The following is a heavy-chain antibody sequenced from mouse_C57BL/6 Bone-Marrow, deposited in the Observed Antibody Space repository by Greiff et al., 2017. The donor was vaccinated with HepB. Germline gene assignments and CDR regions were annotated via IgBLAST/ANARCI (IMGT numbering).Heavy chain of an antibody. J-gene: IGHJ3*01. CDR1: GYTFTSYW. Sequence: QVQLQQPGAELVKPGASVKVSCKASGYTFTSYWMHWVKQRPGQGLEWIGRIHPSDSDTNYNQKFKGKATLTVDKSSSTAYMQLSSLTSEDSAVYYCARPITTVVATPWFAYWGQGTLVTVSA. CDR2: IHPSDSDT. CDR3: ARPITTVVATPWFAY. V-gene: IGHV1-74*01. D-gene: IGHD1-1*01.